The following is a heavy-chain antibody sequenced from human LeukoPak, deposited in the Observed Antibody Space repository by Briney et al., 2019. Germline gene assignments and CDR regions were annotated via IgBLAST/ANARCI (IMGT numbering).Heavy chain of an antibody. CDR2: INPNSGGT. Sequence: ASVKVSCKASGYTFTGYYMHWVRQAPGQGLEWMGWINPNSGGTNYAQKFQGRVTMTRDTSISTAYMELSRLRSDDTAVYYCARGITMVRGVIPSYWGQGTLVTVSS. J-gene: IGHJ4*02. V-gene: IGHV1-2*02. CDR3: ARGITMVRGVIPSY. D-gene: IGHD3-10*01. CDR1: GYTFTGYY.